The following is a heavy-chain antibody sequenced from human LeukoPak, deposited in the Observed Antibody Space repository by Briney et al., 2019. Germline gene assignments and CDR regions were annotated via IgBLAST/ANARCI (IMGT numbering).Heavy chain of an antibody. CDR1: GGSISSYY. Sequence: PSETLSLTCTVSGGSISSYYWSWIRQPPGKGLEWIGYIYYSGSTNYNPSLKSRVTISVDTSKNQFSLKLSSVTAADTAVYYCARSGGFMTGSYKWSFDSWGQGTLVTVSS. CDR3: ARSGGFMTGSYKWSFDS. J-gene: IGHJ4*02. CDR2: IYYSGST. D-gene: IGHD3-9*01. V-gene: IGHV4-59*01.